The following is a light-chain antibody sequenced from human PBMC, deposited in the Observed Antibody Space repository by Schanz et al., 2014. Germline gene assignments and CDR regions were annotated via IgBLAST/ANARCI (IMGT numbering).Light chain of an antibody. CDR2: EGT. Sequence: QSALTQPASVSGSPGQSITISCTGTRSDVGGYNYVSWYQQHPGKAPKLMIYEGTKRPSGVSNRFSGSKSGNTASLTISGLQAEDEADYYCSSYADSNNLVFGGGTKLTVL. J-gene: IGLJ2*01. V-gene: IGLV2-14*01. CDR3: SSYADSNNLV. CDR1: RSDVGGYNY.